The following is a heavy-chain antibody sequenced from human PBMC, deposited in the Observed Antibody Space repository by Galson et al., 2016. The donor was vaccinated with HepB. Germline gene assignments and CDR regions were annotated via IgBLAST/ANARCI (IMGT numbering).Heavy chain of an antibody. D-gene: IGHD3-3*01. CDR1: GFSLSTSGMC. J-gene: IGHJ6*02. Sequence: PALVKPPQTLTLTCTFSGFSLSTSGMCVSWIRQPPGKALEWLALIGWDDDKYYSTSLKTRLTITKDTSKNQVVLTMTNMDPVYTATYYCARDYDFWSGYYAGLDSSYNYGMDVWGQGTTVTVSS. CDR2: IGWDDDK. CDR3: ARDYDFWSGYYAGLDSSYNYGMDV. V-gene: IGHV2-70*01.